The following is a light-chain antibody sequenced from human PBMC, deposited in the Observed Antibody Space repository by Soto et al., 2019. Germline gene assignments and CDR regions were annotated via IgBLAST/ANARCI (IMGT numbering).Light chain of an antibody. CDR2: CAS. J-gene: IGKJ3*01. CDR3: RQFGSSPGFT. CDR1: QSINSRY. V-gene: IGKV3-20*01. Sequence: EIVLTQSPGTLSLSPGERATLSCRASQSINSRYLAWYQQKPGQAPRLLIYCASSRTTGITDRFSGSGSGTEFTLTISRREPEDFAVYYCRQFGSSPGFTFGPGTKVDIK.